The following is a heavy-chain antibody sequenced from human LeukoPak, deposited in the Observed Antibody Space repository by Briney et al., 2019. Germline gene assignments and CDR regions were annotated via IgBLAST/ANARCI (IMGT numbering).Heavy chain of an antibody. D-gene: IGHD4-11*01. CDR1: GGSISSGDYY. J-gene: IGHJ4*02. Sequence: PSQTLSLTCTVSGGSISSGDYYWSWIRQPPGKGLEWIGYIHYSGSTYYNPSLKSRVTISVDTSKNQFYLKLSSVTAADTAVYYCASWTTVSLNFDYWGQGTLVTVSS. CDR3: ASWTTVSLNFDY. CDR2: IHYSGST. V-gene: IGHV4-30-4*08.